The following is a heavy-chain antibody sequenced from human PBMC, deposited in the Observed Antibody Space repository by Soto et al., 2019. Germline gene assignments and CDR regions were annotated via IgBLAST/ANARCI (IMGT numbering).Heavy chain of an antibody. V-gene: IGHV4-39*07. CDR2: IYYSGST. J-gene: IGHJ4*02. CDR1: GGSISSSSYY. CDR3: ANAGGGNFPPYFDY. D-gene: IGHD1-26*01. Sequence: SETLSLTCTVSGGSISSSSYYWGWIRQPPGKGLEWIGSIYYSGSTYYNPSLKSRVTISVDTSKNQFSLKLSSVTAADTAVYYCANAGGGNFPPYFDYWRPGTLVIAPQ.